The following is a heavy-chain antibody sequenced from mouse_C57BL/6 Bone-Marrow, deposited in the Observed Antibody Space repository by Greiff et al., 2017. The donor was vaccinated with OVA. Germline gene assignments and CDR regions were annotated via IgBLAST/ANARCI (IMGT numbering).Heavy chain of an antibody. V-gene: IGHV1-18*01. CDR2: INPNNGGT. CDR1: GYTFTDYN. CDR3: ARFRYDIYAMDY. J-gene: IGHJ4*01. Sequence: VQLQQSGPELVKPGASVKIPCKASGYTFTDYNMDWVKQSHGKSLEWIGDINPNNGGTIYNQKFKGKATLTVDKSSSTAYMELRSLTSEDTAVYYCARFRYDIYAMDYWGQGTSVTVSS. D-gene: IGHD2-3*01.